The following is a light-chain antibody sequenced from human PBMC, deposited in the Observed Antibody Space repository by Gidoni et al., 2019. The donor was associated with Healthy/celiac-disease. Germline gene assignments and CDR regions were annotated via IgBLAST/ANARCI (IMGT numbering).Light chain of an antibody. Sequence: QSALTQPASVSGSPGQSITISCTGTSGDIADNNYVSWYQQHQGKAPKLMIYGVTNRPPGISNRFSGSKSGNTASLTISGLQAEDEADYYCSSYTSSSTPIFGTGTKVTVL. CDR2: GVT. J-gene: IGLJ1*01. CDR3: SSYTSSSTPI. V-gene: IGLV2-14*01. CDR1: SGDIADNNY.